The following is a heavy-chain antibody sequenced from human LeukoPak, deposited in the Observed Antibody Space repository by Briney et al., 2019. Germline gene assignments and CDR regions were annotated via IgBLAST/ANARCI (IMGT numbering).Heavy chain of an antibody. V-gene: IGHV4-59*12. Sequence: SETLSLTCTVSSGSINSYYWNWIRQPPGKGLEWIGRIYSSGSTNYSPSLKSRVTISVDTSKRQFSLKLCSVTAPETAVYYCARDGRHIVVVTAMGVAFDIWGQGTMVTVSS. J-gene: IGHJ3*02. CDR1: SGSINSYY. CDR2: IYSSGST. D-gene: IGHD2-21*02. CDR3: ARDGRHIVVVTAMGVAFDI.